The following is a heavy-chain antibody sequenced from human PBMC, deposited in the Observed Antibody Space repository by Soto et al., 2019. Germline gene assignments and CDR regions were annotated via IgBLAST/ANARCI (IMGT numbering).Heavy chain of an antibody. CDR3: AKGAGWLTDY. D-gene: IGHD5-12*01. CDR2: IKQDGSEK. CDR1: GITFSSYW. J-gene: IGHJ4*02. V-gene: IGHV3-7*04. Sequence: PGGSLRLSCAASGITFSSYWMSWVRQAPGKGLEWVANIKQDGSEKYYVDSVKGRFTISRDNAKNSLYLQMNSLRAEDTAVYYCAKGAGWLTDYWGPGTLVTVSS.